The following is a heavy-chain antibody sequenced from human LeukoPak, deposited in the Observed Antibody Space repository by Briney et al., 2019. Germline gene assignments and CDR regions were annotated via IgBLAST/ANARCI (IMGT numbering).Heavy chain of an antibody. Sequence: GGSLGLSCAGSGFSFSSNTMSWVRQAPGKGLEWVAVIWYDGSNKYYADSVKGRFTISRDNSKNTLYLQMNSLRAEDTAVYYCVRDDANYFSSGYFLPEKWGQGTLVTVSS. CDR2: IWYDGSNK. J-gene: IGHJ4*02. CDR1: GFSFSSNT. D-gene: IGHD3-22*01. V-gene: IGHV3-33*08. CDR3: VRDDANYFSSGYFLPEK.